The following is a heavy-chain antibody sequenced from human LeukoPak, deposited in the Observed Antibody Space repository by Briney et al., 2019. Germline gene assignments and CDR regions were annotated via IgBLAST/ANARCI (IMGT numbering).Heavy chain of an antibody. CDR2: IRYDGSNK. Sequence: GGSLRLSCAASGFTFSSYGMHWVRQAPGKGLEWVAFIRYDGSNKYYADSVKGRFTISRDNSKNTLYLQMNSLRAEDTAVYYCARDLFRGVRIAAPDYWGQGTLVTVSS. J-gene: IGHJ4*02. D-gene: IGHD6-13*01. CDR3: ARDLFRGVRIAAPDY. V-gene: IGHV3-30*02. CDR1: GFTFSSYG.